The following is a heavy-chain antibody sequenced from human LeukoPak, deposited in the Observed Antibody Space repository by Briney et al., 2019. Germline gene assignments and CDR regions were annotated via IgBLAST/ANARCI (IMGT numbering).Heavy chain of an antibody. V-gene: IGHV3-30-3*01. J-gene: IGHJ4*02. D-gene: IGHD5-18*01. CDR2: ISYDGSKK. Sequence: GGSLRLSCAASGFTFSSYAMPWVRQAPGKGLEWVVVISYDGSKKYYADLVKGRFTISRDNSKNTLYLQMNSLRAEDTAVYYCARDGGTGMGGTDTGLDYWGQGTLVTVSS. CDR1: GFTFSSYA. CDR3: ARDGGTGMGGTDTGLDY.